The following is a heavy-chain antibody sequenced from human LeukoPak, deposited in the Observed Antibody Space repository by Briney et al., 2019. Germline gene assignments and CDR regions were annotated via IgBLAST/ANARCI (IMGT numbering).Heavy chain of an antibody. CDR2: ISGSGGST. D-gene: IGHD4-23*01. J-gene: IGHJ6*02. CDR3: AKNDYGGKEYYYYYYGMDV. V-gene: IGHV3-23*01. CDR1: GFTFSSYA. Sequence: GGSLRLSCAASGFTFSSYAMSWVRQAPGKGLEWVSAISGSGGSTYYADSVKGRFTISRGNSKNTLYLQMNSLRAEDTAVYYCAKNDYGGKEYYYYYYGMDVWSQGTTVTVSS.